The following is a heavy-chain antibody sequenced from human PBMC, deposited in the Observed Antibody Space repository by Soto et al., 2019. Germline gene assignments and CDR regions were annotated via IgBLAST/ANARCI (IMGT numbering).Heavy chain of an antibody. CDR1: GGSISSYY. CDR3: ARDDQRAFDI. V-gene: IGHV4-59*01. Sequence: LSLTCTVSGGSISSYYWSWIRQPPGKGLEWIGYIYYSGSTNYNPSLKSRVTISVDTSKNQFSLKLSSVTAADTAVYYCARDDQRAFDIWGQGTMVTVSS. CDR2: IYYSGST. J-gene: IGHJ3*02.